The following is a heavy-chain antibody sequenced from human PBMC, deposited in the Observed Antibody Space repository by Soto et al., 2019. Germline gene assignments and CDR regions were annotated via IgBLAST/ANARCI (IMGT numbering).Heavy chain of an antibody. D-gene: IGHD4-17*01. CDR2: IYYSGST. J-gene: IGHJ2*01. Sequence: QVQLQESGPGLVKASETLSLTCTVSGGSINNYYWIWIRQPPGKGLEWIGYIYYSGSTNYNPSLKSRVTVSVDTSRNQFSLKLSSVTAADTAVYYCASRGGSGGRDYERFFDLWGRGTLVTVSS. CDR1: GGSINNYY. V-gene: IGHV4-59*01. CDR3: ASRGGSGGRDYERFFDL.